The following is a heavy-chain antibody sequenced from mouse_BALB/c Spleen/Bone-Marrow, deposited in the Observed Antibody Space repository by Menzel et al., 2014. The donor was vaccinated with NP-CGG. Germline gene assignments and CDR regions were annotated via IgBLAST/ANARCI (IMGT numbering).Heavy chain of an antibody. D-gene: IGHD3-1*01. V-gene: IGHV1-5*01. CDR2: IYPGNSDT. J-gene: IGHJ2*01. CDR1: GYTFSNYW. CDR3: TTLARNKFDY. Sequence: VQLQQSGTVLARPRAAVKMSCKASGYTFSNYWMHWVKQRPGQGLEWVGTIYPGNSDTTYNQKFKGKATLTAVTSTSTAYMELSSLTNEDSAVYYCTTLARNKFDYWGQGTTLTVSP.